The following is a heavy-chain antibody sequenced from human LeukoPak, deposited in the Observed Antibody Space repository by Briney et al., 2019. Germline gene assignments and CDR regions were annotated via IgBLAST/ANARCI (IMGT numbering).Heavy chain of an antibody. CDR3: ARGGLAVVAALRAFDI. CDR2: INHSGST. CDR1: GGSFSGYY. V-gene: IGHV4-34*01. Sequence: SETLSLTCAVYGGSFSGYYWSWIRQPPGKGLEWIGEINHSGSTNYNPSLKSRVTISVDTSKNQFSLKLSSVTAADTAVYYCARGGLAVVAALRAFDIWGQGTMVTVSS. J-gene: IGHJ3*02. D-gene: IGHD2-15*01.